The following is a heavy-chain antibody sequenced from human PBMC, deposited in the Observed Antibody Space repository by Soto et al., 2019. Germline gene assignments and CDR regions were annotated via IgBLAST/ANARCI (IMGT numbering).Heavy chain of an antibody. J-gene: IGHJ3*02. Sequence: SETLSLPCTVSGGSISSYYWSWIRQPPGKGLEWIGYIYYSGSTNYNPSLKSRVTISVDTSKNQFSLKLSSVTAADTAVYYCARGLDGLEFFGDAFDIWGQGTMVTVSS. CDR1: GGSISSYY. CDR2: IYYSGST. CDR3: ARGLDGLEFFGDAFDI. D-gene: IGHD3-3*01. V-gene: IGHV4-59*01.